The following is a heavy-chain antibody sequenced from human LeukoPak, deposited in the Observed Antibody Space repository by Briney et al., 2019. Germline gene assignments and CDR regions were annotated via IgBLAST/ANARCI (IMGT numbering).Heavy chain of an antibody. CDR1: GYTFTSYG. CDR2: ISAYNGNT. D-gene: IGHD3-3*01. J-gene: IGHJ3*02. Sequence: ASVKVSCKASGYTFTSYGISWVRQAPGQGLEWMGWISAYNGNTNYAQKLQGRVTMTTDTSTSTAYMELRSLRSDDTAVYYCARGEKRIAIFGVADAFDIWGQGTMVTVSS. V-gene: IGHV1-18*01. CDR3: ARGEKRIAIFGVADAFDI.